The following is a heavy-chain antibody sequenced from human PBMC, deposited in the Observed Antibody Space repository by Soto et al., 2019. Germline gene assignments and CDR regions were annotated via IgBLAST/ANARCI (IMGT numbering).Heavy chain of an antibody. J-gene: IGHJ5*02. CDR2: IYHSGST. V-gene: IGHV4-4*02. CDR1: GGSISSSNW. CDR3: ARGAGYYGSGISTDYWFDP. D-gene: IGHD3-10*01. Sequence: SETLSLTCAVSGGSISSSNWWSWVRQPPGKGLEWIGEIYHSGSTNYNPSLKSRVTISVDKSKNQFSLKLSSVTAADTAVYYCARGAGYYGSGISTDYWFDPWGQGTLIT.